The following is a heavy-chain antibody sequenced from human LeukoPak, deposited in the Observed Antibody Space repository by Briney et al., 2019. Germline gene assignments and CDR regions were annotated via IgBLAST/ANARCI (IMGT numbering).Heavy chain of an antibody. J-gene: IGHJ3*02. CDR2: ISWNSGSI. D-gene: IGHD1-26*01. V-gene: IGHV3-9*03. CDR3: ANSGSEGAFDI. Sequence: PGRSLRLSCAASGFTFDDYAMHWVRQAPGKGLEWVSGISWNSGSIGYADSVKGRFTISRDNAKNSLYLQMNSLRAEDMALYYCANSGSEGAFDIWGQGTMVTVSS. CDR1: GFTFDDYA.